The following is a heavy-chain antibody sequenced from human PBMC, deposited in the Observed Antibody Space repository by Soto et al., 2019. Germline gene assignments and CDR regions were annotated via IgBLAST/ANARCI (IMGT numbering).Heavy chain of an antibody. CDR3: ARGFGGNSGTYDQ. V-gene: IGHV4-4*02. CDR2: IXXSXXX. D-gene: IGHD2-21*02. J-gene: IGHJ4*02. Sequence: SETLSLTCAVSGVSVSSTNWCTWVRQPPGKGLXWIXEIXXSXXXXXSXXLKSRITLSIDKSKNQFSLKLRSVTAADTAVYYCARGFGGNSGTYDQWGQGTLVTVSS. CDR1: GVSVSSTNW.